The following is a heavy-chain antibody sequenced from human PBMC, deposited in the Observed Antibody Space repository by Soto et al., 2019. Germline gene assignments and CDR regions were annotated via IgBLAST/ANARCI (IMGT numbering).Heavy chain of an antibody. Sequence: GGSLRLSCAASVFTFSSYAMHWVRQAPGKGLEWVAVISYDGSNKYYADSVKGRFTISRDNSKNTLYLQMNSLRAEDTAVYYCARTTDFWSGYYLDHWGQGTLVTVSS. CDR3: ARTTDFWSGYYLDH. J-gene: IGHJ5*02. V-gene: IGHV3-30-3*01. CDR2: ISYDGSNK. D-gene: IGHD3-3*01. CDR1: VFTFSSYA.